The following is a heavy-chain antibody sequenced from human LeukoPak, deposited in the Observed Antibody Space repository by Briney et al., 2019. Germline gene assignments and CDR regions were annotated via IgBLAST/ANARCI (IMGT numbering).Heavy chain of an antibody. V-gene: IGHV4-61*02. CDR2: IYTSGST. D-gene: IGHD3-22*01. CDR1: GGSISSGSYY. CDR3: ARHGYYDSSGYYTIDAFDI. J-gene: IGHJ3*02. Sequence: SETLSLTCTVSGGSISSGSYYWSWIRQPAGKGLEWIGRIYTSGSTNYNPSLKSRVTISVDTSKNQFSLKLSSVTAADTAVYYCARHGYYDSSGYYTIDAFDIWGQGTMVTVSS.